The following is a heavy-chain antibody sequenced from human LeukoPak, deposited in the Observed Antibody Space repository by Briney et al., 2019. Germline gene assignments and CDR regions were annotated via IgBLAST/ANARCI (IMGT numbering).Heavy chain of an antibody. J-gene: IGHJ4*02. CDR1: GFTFSSYG. V-gene: IGHV3-20*04. CDR3: ARGLMGGWPNFEY. CDR2: INWNGNNI. D-gene: IGHD2-8*01. Sequence: PGGSLRLSCAASGFTFSSYGMSWVRQAPGKGLEWVCNINWNGNNIYYGDSVKGRFTISRDNAKNSVYLQMNGLRAEDTALYYCARGLMGGWPNFEYWGQGTLVTVSS.